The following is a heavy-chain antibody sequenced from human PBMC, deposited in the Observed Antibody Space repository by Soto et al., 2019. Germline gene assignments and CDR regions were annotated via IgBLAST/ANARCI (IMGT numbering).Heavy chain of an antibody. D-gene: IGHD1-1*01. Sequence: QVQLVQSGAEVKKPGASVKVSCKASGYTFTSYAMHWVRQAPGQRLEWMGWINAGNGNTKYSQKFQGRVTITRDTSAGTAYMELGSLRSEDTAVYYCARDLAKGVQLELVDWFDPWGQGTLVTVSS. CDR1: GYTFTSYA. CDR3: ARDLAKGVQLELVDWFDP. CDR2: INAGNGNT. V-gene: IGHV1-3*01. J-gene: IGHJ5*02.